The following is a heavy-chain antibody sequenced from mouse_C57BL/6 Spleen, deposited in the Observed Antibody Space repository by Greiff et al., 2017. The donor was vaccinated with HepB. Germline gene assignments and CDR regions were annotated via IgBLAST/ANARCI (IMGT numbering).Heavy chain of an antibody. Sequence: QVQLQQPGAELVKPGASVKLSCKASGYTFTSYWMHWVKQRPGQGLEWIGMIHPNSGSTNYNEKFKSKATLTVDKSSSTAYMQLSSLTSEDSAVYYCARGKTAQATGFAYWGQGTLVTVSA. CDR1: GYTFTSYW. J-gene: IGHJ3*01. CDR2: IHPNSGST. V-gene: IGHV1-64*01. D-gene: IGHD3-2*02. CDR3: ARGKTAQATGFAY.